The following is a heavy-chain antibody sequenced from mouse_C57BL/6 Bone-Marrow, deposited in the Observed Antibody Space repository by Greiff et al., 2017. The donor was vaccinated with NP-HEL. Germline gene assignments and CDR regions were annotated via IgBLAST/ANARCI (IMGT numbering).Heavy chain of an antibody. D-gene: IGHD2-1*01. Sequence: EVQLQQSGGGLVQPGGSLKLSCAASGFTFSDYYMYWVRQTPEKRLEWVAYISNGGGSTYYPDTVKGRFTISRDNAKNTLYLQMSRLKSEDTAMYYCARLFYYYFDYWGQGTTLTVSS. J-gene: IGHJ2*01. CDR2: ISNGGGST. CDR1: GFTFSDYY. CDR3: ARLFYYYFDY. V-gene: IGHV5-12*01.